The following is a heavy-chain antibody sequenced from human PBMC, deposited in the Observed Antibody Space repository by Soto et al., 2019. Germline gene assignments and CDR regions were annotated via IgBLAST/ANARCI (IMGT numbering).Heavy chain of an antibody. CDR3: ARGEQYSGRIFDY. V-gene: IGHV6-1*01. D-gene: IGHD1-26*01. CDR1: GYSVSSNSAG. J-gene: IGHJ4*01. Sequence: SHTLSLTCAITGYSVSSNSAGLSWVRQSPSRGLEWLGRTYYMSKWYYEYAVSVRGRITINPDTSKNQYSLQLNSVTPEDTAVYFCARGEQYSGRIFDYWGQGTLVTVSS. CDR2: TYYMSKWYY.